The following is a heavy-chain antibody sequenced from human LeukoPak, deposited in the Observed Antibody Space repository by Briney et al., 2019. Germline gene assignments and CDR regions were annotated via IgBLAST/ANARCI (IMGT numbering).Heavy chain of an antibody. CDR3: ARKIGSSSWQQQQPTDAFDI. D-gene: IGHD6-13*01. J-gene: IGHJ3*02. CDR1: GGSISSGDYY. Sequence: SQTLSLTCTVSGGSISSGDYYWSWIRQPPGKGLEWIGYIYYSGSTYYNPSLKSRVTISVDTSKNQFSLKLSSVTAADTAVYYCARKIGSSSWQQQQPTDAFDIWGQGTMVTVSS. CDR2: IYYSGST. V-gene: IGHV4-30-4*01.